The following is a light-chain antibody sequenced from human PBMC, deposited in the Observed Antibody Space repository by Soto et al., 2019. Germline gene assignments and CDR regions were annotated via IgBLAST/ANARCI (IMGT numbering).Light chain of an antibody. J-gene: IGKJ1*01. CDR3: QQYNSYFRWK. CDR2: DAS. V-gene: IGKV4-1*01. Sequence: DIVMTQSPESLAVSLGERATTNSKCSRTVLCGFNNKNYLSWYQQKPGKAPKLLIYDASSLESGVPSRFSGSGSGTEFTLTISSLQPDDFATYYCQQYNSYFRWKCGQGTKGDI. CDR1: RTVLCGFNNKNY.